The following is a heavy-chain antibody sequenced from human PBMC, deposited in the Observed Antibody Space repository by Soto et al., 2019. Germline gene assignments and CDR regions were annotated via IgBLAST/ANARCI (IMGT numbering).Heavy chain of an antibody. D-gene: IGHD3-9*01. Sequence: SETLSLTCAVYGGSFSGYYWSWIRQPPGKGLEWIGEINHSGSTNYNPSLKSRVTISVDTSKNQFSLKLSSVTAADTAVCYCARGLRPLYDILTGYAFDYWGQGTLVTVSS. V-gene: IGHV4-34*01. CDR1: GGSFSGYY. J-gene: IGHJ4*02. CDR3: ARGLRPLYDILTGYAFDY. CDR2: INHSGST.